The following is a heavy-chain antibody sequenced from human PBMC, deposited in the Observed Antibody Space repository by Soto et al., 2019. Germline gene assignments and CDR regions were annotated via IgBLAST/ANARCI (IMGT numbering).Heavy chain of an antibody. V-gene: IGHV4-59*01. D-gene: IGHD3-3*01. CDR2: IYYSGST. J-gene: IGHJ6*03. CDR1: GGSISSYY. CDR3: ARVRGVVRTNYYYYMDV. Sequence: SETLSLTCTVSGGSISSYYWSWIRQPPGKGLEWIGYIYYSGSTNYNPSLKSRVTISVDTSKNQFSLKLSSVTAADTAVYYCARVRGVVRTNYYYYMDVWGKGTTVTVSS.